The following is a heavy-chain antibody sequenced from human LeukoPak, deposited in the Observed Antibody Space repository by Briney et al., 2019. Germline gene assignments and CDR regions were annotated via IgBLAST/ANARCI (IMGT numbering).Heavy chain of an antibody. V-gene: IGHV4-39*01. D-gene: IGHD3-22*01. CDR1: GGSTSSSSTY. Sequence: KASETLSLTCTVSGGSTSSSSTYWGWIRQPPGKGLEWIGSIYYSGSTYYSPSLKSRVTISVDTSKNQFSLKLSSVTASDTAVYYCASQYDSSGYYYFDYWGQGTLVTVSS. J-gene: IGHJ4*02. CDR3: ASQYDSSGYYYFDY. CDR2: IYYSGST.